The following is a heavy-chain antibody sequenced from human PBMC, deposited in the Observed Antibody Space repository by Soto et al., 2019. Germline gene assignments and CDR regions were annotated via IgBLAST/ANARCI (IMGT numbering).Heavy chain of an antibody. V-gene: IGHV3-30-3*01. J-gene: IGHJ6*02. D-gene: IGHD5-12*01. CDR3: ARYSGYDYWSYYYYYGMDV. CDR2: ISYDGSNK. CDR1: GFTFSSYA. Sequence: QVQLVESGGGVVQPGRSLRLSCAASGFTFSSYAMHWVRQAPGKGLEWVAVISYDGSNKYYADSVKGRFTISRDNSKNTLYLQMNSLRAEHTAVYYCARYSGYDYWSYYYYYGMDVWGQGTTVTVSS.